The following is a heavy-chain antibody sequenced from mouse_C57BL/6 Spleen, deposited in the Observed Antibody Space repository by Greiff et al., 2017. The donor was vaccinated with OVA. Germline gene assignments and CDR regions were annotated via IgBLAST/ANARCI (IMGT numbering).Heavy chain of an antibody. D-gene: IGHD1-1*01. J-gene: IGHJ4*01. CDR3: ARLDGTVEYAMGD. CDR2: IDPSDSET. CDR1: GFTFTSYW. Sequence: QVQLQQPGAELVRPGSSVKLSCKASGFTFTSYWMHWVQQRPIQGLEWIGNIDPSDSETHYTQKFKDKATLTVDKASSTAYMQLSSLTSEDSAVYYCARLDGTVEYAMGDWGQGTSVTVAS. V-gene: IGHV1-52*01.